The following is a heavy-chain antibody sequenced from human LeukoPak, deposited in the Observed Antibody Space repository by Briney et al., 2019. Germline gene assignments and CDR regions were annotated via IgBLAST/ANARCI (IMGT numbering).Heavy chain of an antibody. CDR3: ARGVYSYDGSGEYAGGYYYMDV. Sequence: ASVGVSCKASGGSFDRHVLSWLRQAPGQGLEWMGGINPIAGTTSHAQKFQDRISITTDGSTTAYMALSSLTSEDTAVYYCARGVYSYDGSGEYAGGYYYMDVWGKGTTVTVSS. V-gene: IGHV1-69*05. CDR1: GGSFDRHV. D-gene: IGHD3-22*01. CDR2: INPIAGTT. J-gene: IGHJ6*03.